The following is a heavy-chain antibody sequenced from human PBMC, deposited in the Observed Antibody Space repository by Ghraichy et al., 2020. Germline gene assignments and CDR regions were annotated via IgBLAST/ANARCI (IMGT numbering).Heavy chain of an antibody. Sequence: ASVKVSCKASGYTFTGYYLHWVRQAPGQGLEWMGWINPNTGDTHYAQKFQGRVTMTRDTSINTAYMELSRLTSDDTAVYFCVRTFWLDFDYWGQGTLVTVSS. CDR1: GYTFTGYY. J-gene: IGHJ4*02. D-gene: IGHD2/OR15-2a*01. CDR3: VRTFWLDFDY. V-gene: IGHV1-2*02. CDR2: INPNTGDT.